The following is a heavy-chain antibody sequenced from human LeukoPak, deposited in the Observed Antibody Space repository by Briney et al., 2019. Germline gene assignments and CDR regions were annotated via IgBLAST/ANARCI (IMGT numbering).Heavy chain of an antibody. CDR3: ARASTNLGV. CDR2: IYHSGST. V-gene: IGHV4-30-2*01. Sequence: SQTLSLTCAVSGGSISSGGYSWSWIRQPPGKGLEWIGYIYHSGSTYYNPSLKSRVTISVDRSKNQFSLKLSSVTAADTAVYYCARASTNLGVWGQGTTVTVSS. CDR1: GGSISSGGYS. J-gene: IGHJ6*02.